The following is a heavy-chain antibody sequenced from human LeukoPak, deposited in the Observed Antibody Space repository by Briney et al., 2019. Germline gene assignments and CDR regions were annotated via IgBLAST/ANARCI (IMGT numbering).Heavy chain of an antibody. CDR2: ISSPSSTI. CDR1: GFTFSGYS. V-gene: IGHV3-48*04. Sequence: PGGSLRLSCAASGFTFSGYSMNWVRQAPGKGLEWLSYISSPSSTIYYADPVRGRFTISRDNAKNSLYLQMNSLRAEDAAIYYCARGDASGGSYSFYWGQGTLVTVSS. D-gene: IGHD1-26*01. CDR3: ARGDASGGSYSFY. J-gene: IGHJ4*02.